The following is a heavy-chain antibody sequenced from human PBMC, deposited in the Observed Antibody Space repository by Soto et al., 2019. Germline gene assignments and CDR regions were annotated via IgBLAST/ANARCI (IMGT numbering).Heavy chain of an antibody. CDR2: ISGNGGST. J-gene: IGHJ4*02. CDR3: AKVSSSWYAGFFDL. CDR1: GFTFSSCA. Sequence: GGSVRLSCAASGFTFSSCAMGWVRQGPGKGLEWVSGISGNGGSTYYADSVKGRFTIYRDNSMNTLYLQMNTLRVEDTAVYYCAKVSSSWYAGFFDLWGQGTLVTVSS. D-gene: IGHD6-13*01. V-gene: IGHV3-23*01.